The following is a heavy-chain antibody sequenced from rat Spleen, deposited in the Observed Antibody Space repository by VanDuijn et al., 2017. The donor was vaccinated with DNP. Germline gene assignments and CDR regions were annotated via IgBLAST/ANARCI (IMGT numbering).Heavy chain of an antibody. Sequence: EVQLVESGGDLVQPGRSLKLSCAASGFTFNNYWMTWIRQVPGKGLEWVASITTSGDSTYYPDSVKGRFTISRDNAENTVYLQMSSLRSEDTATYYCASWAPIAPLSTSNYWGQGVMVTVSS. CDR3: ASWAPIAPLSTSNY. D-gene: IGHD1-2*01. CDR1: GFTFNNYW. J-gene: IGHJ2*01. V-gene: IGHV5-31*01. CDR2: ITTSGDST.